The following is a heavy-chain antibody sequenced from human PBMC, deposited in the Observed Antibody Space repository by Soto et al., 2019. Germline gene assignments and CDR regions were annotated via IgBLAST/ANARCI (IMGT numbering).Heavy chain of an antibody. Sequence: SVEVTSKAPRGTLSRYSITWPRQAPGHGLEWIGRIIPIFGIPTYAQKFQGRVTFTADESTSTAYMELSSLRSDDTAVYYCAREDRDRETGLVPAAIDGMDVWGQGTTVTVSS. V-gene: IGHV1-69*13. CDR3: AREDRDRETGLVPAAIDGMDV. J-gene: IGHJ6*02. CDR1: RGTLSRYS. CDR2: IIPIFGIP. D-gene: IGHD2-2*01.